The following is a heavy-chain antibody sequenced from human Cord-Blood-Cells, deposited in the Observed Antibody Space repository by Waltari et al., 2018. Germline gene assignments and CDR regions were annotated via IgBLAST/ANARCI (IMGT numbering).Heavy chain of an antibody. CDR1: GYTFTSYD. V-gene: IGHV1-8*03. J-gene: IGHJ4*02. D-gene: IGHD3-9*01. CDR3: ARSPYDILTGYYRFFDY. CDR2: MNPNSGNT. Sequence: QVQLVQSGAEVKKPGASVKVSCKASGYTFTSYDINWVRQATGQGLEWMGWMNPNSGNTGYEQKFQGRVTITRNTSISTAYMELSSLRSEDTAVYYCARSPYDILTGYYRFFDYWGQGTLVTVSS.